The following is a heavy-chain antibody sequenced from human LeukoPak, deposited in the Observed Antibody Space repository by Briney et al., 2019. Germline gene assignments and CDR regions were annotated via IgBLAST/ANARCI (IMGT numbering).Heavy chain of an antibody. V-gene: IGHV4-39*02. CDR1: GGSISSRSYY. CDR3: ARDLVYCSSTSCYSRGPGY. CDR2: IYYSGST. J-gene: IGHJ4*02. Sequence: SETLSLTCTVSGGSISSRSYYWGWIRQPPGKGLEWIGIIYYSGSTYSNPSLRSRVTISVDTSKNQFSLKLSSVTAADTAVYYCARDLVYCSSTSCYSRGPGYWGQGTLVTVSS. D-gene: IGHD2-2*01.